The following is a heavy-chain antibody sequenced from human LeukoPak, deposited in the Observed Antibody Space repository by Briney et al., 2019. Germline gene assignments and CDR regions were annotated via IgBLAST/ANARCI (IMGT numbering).Heavy chain of an antibody. Sequence: GSLRLSCAASGFSFSNYAMNWVRQAPGKGLEWVSGISGSGGRTYYADSGKCRFSISRDNSKNTLYLQMNSLSVGDTAVYYCARVGASAYIYSRFEERQKNFFDYWGQGTLVTVSS. J-gene: IGHJ4*02. CDR2: ISGSGGRT. V-gene: IGHV3-23*01. CDR1: GFSFSNYA. D-gene: IGHD1-26*01. CDR3: ARVGASAYIYSRFEERQKNFFDY.